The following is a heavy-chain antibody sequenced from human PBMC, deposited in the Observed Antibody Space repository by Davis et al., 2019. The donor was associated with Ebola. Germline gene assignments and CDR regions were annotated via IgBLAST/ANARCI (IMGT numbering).Heavy chain of an antibody. V-gene: IGHV4-59*01. D-gene: IGHD4-17*01. CDR3: ARVSGIDYGVDY. Sequence: SETLSLTCTVSGDSITGYYWNWIRQPPGKGLEWIGYIYYNGSTNYNPSLKSRVTISVDTSKNQFSLKLSSVTAADTAVYYCARVSGIDYGVDYWGQGTLVTVSS. J-gene: IGHJ4*02. CDR1: GDSITGYY. CDR2: IYYNGST.